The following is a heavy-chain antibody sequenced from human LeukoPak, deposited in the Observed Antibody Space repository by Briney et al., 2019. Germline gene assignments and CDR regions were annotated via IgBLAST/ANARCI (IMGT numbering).Heavy chain of an antibody. J-gene: IGHJ4*02. D-gene: IGHD3-22*01. CDR3: AHSRTADLETYYYDSSGSFDY. V-gene: IGHV2-5*02. Sequence: SGPTLVKPTQTLTLTCTFSGFSLSTSGVGVGWIRQPPGKALEWLALIYWDDDKRYSPSLKSRLTITKDTSKNQVVLTMTNMDPVDTATYYCAHSRTADLETYYYDSSGSFDYWGQGTLVTVSS. CDR1: GFSLSTSGVG. CDR2: IYWDDDK.